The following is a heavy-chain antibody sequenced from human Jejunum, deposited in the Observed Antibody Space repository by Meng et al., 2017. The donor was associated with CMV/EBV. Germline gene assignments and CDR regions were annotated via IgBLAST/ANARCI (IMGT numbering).Heavy chain of an antibody. D-gene: IGHD3-9*01. V-gene: IGHV1-18*01. CDR1: GYTFTSYG. CDR2: ISTYNGNT. Sequence: QVQLVQSGAEVKKPGASMKVSCKASGYTFTSYGLSWVRKAPGQGLEWMGWISTYNGNTNYAQKLQGRVTMTTDTSTSTVYMEVRSLRSDDTAVYYCARVWNYDILTGYYTHYFDYWGQGTLVTVSS. J-gene: IGHJ4*02. CDR3: ARVWNYDILTGYYTHYFDY.